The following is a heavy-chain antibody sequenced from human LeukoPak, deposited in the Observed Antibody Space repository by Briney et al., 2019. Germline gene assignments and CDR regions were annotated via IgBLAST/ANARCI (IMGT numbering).Heavy chain of an antibody. J-gene: IGHJ3*02. Sequence: KGLEWVSSISSSSSYIYYADSVKGRFTISRDNAKNSLYLQMNSLRAEDTAVYYCARVGLPIWGQGTMVTVSS. CDR2: ISSSSSYI. CDR3: ARVGLPI. V-gene: IGHV3-21*01.